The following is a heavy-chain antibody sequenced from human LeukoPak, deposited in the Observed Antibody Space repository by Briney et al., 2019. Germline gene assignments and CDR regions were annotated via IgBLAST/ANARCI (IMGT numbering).Heavy chain of an antibody. Sequence: SETLSLTCTVSGGSNSSSSYYWGWIRQPPGKGLEWIGYIYHSGSTYYNPSLKSRVTISVDRSKNQFSLKLSSVTAADTAVYYCARASPSGYDWTYFDYWGQGTLVTVSS. J-gene: IGHJ4*02. V-gene: IGHV4-39*07. D-gene: IGHD5-12*01. CDR1: GGSNSSSSYY. CDR2: IYHSGST. CDR3: ARASPSGYDWTYFDY.